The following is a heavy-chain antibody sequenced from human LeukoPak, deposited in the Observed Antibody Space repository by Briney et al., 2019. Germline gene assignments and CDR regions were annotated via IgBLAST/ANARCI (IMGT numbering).Heavy chain of an antibody. D-gene: IGHD5-24*01. V-gene: IGHV1-18*01. Sequence: ASVKVSCKASGYTFTSYGITWARQAPGQGLEWMGWISAYNGNTNYAQMLQGRVTMTTDTSTSTAYMELRSLRSDDTAVYYCARGLQETLGWLKAFSAFDIWGQGTMVTVSS. CDR3: ARGLQETLGWLKAFSAFDI. CDR2: ISAYNGNT. J-gene: IGHJ3*02. CDR1: GYTFTSYG.